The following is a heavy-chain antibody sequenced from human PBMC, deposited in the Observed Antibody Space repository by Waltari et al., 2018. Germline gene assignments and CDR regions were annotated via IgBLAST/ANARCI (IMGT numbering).Heavy chain of an antibody. D-gene: IGHD3-10*01. Sequence: EVQLVESGGNLVQPGGSLRLSCAASGFPFGRDWLSWVRQAPGKGLELVATIKQDGTDKYYVDSVKGRFTVSRDNAKKSLHLQMNSLRAEDTAVYYCARWSRSLWLGGQGTLVTVSS. V-gene: IGHV3-7*01. CDR2: IKQDGTDK. J-gene: IGHJ4*02. CDR3: ARWSRSLWL. CDR1: GFPFGRDW.